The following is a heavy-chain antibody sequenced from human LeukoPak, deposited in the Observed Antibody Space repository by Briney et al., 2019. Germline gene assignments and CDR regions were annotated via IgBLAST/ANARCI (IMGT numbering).Heavy chain of an antibody. V-gene: IGHV4-39*07. J-gene: IGHJ4*02. CDR2: IYYSGST. CDR1: GGSISSSSYY. CDR3: ARGRSGYDIFGY. D-gene: IGHD5-12*01. Sequence: SETLSLTCTVSGGSISSSSYYWGWVRQPPGKGLEWIGNIYYSGSTYYNPSLKGRVTISVDTSKNQFSLKVNSVTAADTAVYYCARGRSGYDIFGYWGQGTLVTVSS.